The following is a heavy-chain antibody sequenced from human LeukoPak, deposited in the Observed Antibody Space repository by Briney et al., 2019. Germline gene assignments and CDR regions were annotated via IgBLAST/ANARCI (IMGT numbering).Heavy chain of an antibody. Sequence: AGGSLRLSCAVSGITFSSFAMNWVRQAPGKGLEWVPGISGTAGSTYYADSVKGRFTISRDNSKNTLYLLMSSLRADDTAVYYCAKETSMQLWNYYYFDYWGQGALVTVSS. CDR1: GITFSSFA. J-gene: IGHJ4*02. CDR3: AKETSMQLWNYYYFDY. CDR2: ISGTAGST. V-gene: IGHV3-23*01. D-gene: IGHD3-10*01.